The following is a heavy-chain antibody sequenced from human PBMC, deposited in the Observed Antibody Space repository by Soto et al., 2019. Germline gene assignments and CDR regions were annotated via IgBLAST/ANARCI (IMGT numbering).Heavy chain of an antibody. Sequence: QVQLVQSGAEVKKPGASVKVSCKASGYTFTSYDINWVRQATGQGLEWMGWMNPNSGNTGYAQKFQGRVTMTRNTSIRTAYMELRRLRAEDTAGYYCARLYYDFWSGYYPFDPWGQGTLVTVSS. J-gene: IGHJ5*02. CDR2: MNPNSGNT. CDR1: GYTFTSYD. D-gene: IGHD3-3*01. CDR3: ARLYYDFWSGYYPFDP. V-gene: IGHV1-8*01.